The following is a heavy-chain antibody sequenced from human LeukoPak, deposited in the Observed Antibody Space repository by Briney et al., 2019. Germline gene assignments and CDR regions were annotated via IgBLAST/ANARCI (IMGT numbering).Heavy chain of an antibody. J-gene: IGHJ3*02. Sequence: GGSLRLSCAASGFTFSRYDMHWVRQATGKGLEWVSAIGTVGDPYYPGSVKGRFTISRENAKNSLYLQMNSLRAGDTAVYYCARGFLGDAFDIWGQGTMVIVSS. CDR1: GFTFSRYD. D-gene: IGHD3-3*01. CDR3: ARGFLGDAFDI. V-gene: IGHV3-13*05. CDR2: IGTVGDP.